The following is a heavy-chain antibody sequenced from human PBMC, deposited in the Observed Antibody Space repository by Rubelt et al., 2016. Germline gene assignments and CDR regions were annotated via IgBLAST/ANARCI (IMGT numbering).Heavy chain of an antibody. CDR1: GFIFSNYW. V-gene: IGHV3-7*04. D-gene: IGHD3-10*01. CDR2: IKQDGSEK. J-gene: IGHJ1*01. Sequence: GGGLVQPGGSLRLSCAASGFIFSNYWMSWVRQAPGKGLEWVANIKQDGSEKYYVDSVKGRFTISRENAKNSLDLQMNSLRAEDTAVYYCASELLACGSGSRKTEYIHHWGQGTLVTVSS. CDR3: ASELLACGSGSRKTEYIHH.